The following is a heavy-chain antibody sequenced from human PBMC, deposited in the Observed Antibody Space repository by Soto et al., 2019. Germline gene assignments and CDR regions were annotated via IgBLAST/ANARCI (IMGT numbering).Heavy chain of an antibody. V-gene: IGHV3-48*02. D-gene: IGHD2-15*01. CDR3: ASLVASGSLPYRWFDP. J-gene: IGHJ5*02. CDR1: GSTFNNYN. Sequence: EVQLVESGGGLVQPGGSLKLSCEASGSTFNNYNMNWVRQASGKGLEWVSYISSSSVTTYYAESVKGRFTLSRDNAKNSLYLKMDSLSDEDPAVYSCASLVASGSLPYRWFDPCGKGTLVPVSS. CDR2: ISSSSVTT.